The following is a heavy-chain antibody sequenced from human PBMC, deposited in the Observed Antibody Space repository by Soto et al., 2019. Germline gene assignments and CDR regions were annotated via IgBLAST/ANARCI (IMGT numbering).Heavy chain of an antibody. D-gene: IGHD3-10*01. CDR2: VNPILSMS. CDR1: GDTFSFYS. V-gene: IGHV1-69*04. Sequence: QVQLVQSGAEVKRPGSSVKVSCKASGDTFSFYSINWVRQAPGLGLEWMGRVNPILSMSNYAQRFQGRVTMTADKSTGKAYMELSGLRSEDTAMYYCATSYGSGYRAFDYWGQGALVTVSS. J-gene: IGHJ4*02. CDR3: ATSYGSGYRAFDY.